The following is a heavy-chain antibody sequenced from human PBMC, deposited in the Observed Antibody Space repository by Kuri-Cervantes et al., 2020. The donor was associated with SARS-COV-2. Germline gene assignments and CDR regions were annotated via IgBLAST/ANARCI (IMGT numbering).Heavy chain of an antibody. D-gene: IGHD1-14*01. CDR1: GYTFTSYY. J-gene: IGHJ6*02. CDR2: INPSGGST. Sequence: ASVKVSCKASGYTFTSYYMHWVRQAPGQGLEWMGIINPSGGSTSYAQKFQGRDTMTRDTSTSTVYMELSSLRSEDTAVYYCAREGRNIDYYYGMDVWGQGTTVTVSS. V-gene: IGHV1-46*01. CDR3: AREGRNIDYYYGMDV.